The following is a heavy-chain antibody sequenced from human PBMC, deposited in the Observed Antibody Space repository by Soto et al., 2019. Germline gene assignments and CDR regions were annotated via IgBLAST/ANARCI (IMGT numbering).Heavy chain of an antibody. CDR1: GYTFTSYG. CDR2: ISAYNGTA. J-gene: IGHJ4*02. CDR3: ARDVGGIAAADPFGY. V-gene: IGHV1-18*01. D-gene: IGHD6-13*01. Sequence: ASVKVSCKASGYTFTSYGISWVRQAPGQGLEWMGGISAYNGTANYAQKLQGRVTMTADTSTSTAYMELSSLRSDDTAVYYCARDVGGIAAADPFGYWGQGTLVTVSS.